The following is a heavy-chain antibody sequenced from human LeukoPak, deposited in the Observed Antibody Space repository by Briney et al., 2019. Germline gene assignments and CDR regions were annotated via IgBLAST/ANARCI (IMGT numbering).Heavy chain of an antibody. CDR3: AKETERWLQLDQFITIDY. Sequence: PGGSLRLSCAASGFTFSNYAMSWVRQAPGKGLEWVSAISGSGGSTYFADSVKGRFTISRDNSKNTLYLQMNSRRAEDTAVYYCAKETERWLQLDQFITIDYWGQGTLVTVSS. J-gene: IGHJ4*02. V-gene: IGHV3-23*01. D-gene: IGHD5-24*01. CDR2: ISGSGGST. CDR1: GFTFSNYA.